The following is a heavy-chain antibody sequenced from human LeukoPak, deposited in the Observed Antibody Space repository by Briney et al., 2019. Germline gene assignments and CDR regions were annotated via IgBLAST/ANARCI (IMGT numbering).Heavy chain of an antibody. CDR1: GFTFSSYG. D-gene: IGHD5-12*01. V-gene: IGHV3-33*01. CDR2: IWYDGSNK. CDR3: ARDTIVATRQGYYYYGMDV. Sequence: GGSLRLSCAASGFTFSSYGMHWVRQAPSKGLEWVAVIWYDGSNKYYADSVKGRFTISRDNSKNTLYLQMNSLRAEDTAVYYCARDTIVATRQGYYYYGMDVWGKGTTVTVSS. J-gene: IGHJ6*04.